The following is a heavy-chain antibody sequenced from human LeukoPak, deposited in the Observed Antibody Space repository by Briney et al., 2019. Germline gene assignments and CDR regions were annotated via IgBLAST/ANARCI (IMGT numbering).Heavy chain of an antibody. V-gene: IGHV4-59*01. J-gene: IGHJ4*02. Sequence: PSETLSLTCTVSGGSISSYYWSWIRQPPGKGLEWIGYICYSGSTNYNPSLKSRVTISVDTSKNQFSLKLSSVTAADTAVYYCARGGGRFDYWGQGTLVTVSS. CDR3: ARGGGRFDY. D-gene: IGHD1-26*01. CDR1: GGSISSYY. CDR2: ICYSGST.